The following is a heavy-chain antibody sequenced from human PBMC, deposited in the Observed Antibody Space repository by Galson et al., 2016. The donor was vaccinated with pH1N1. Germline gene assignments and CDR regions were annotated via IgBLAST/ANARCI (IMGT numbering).Heavy chain of an antibody. CDR2: VSYSGNT. D-gene: IGHD3-9*01. V-gene: IGHV4-59*11. J-gene: IGHJ2*01. Sequence: SETLSLTCTVSGGSISSHYWSWIRQPPGKGLEWIGYVSYSGNTDYNSFLKSRVTISVDRSKNQFSLRLSSVTAADPAVYFCARGDYDVFAGSHKTWYFDLWGRGTLVTVSS. CDR3: ARGDYDVFAGSHKTWYFDL. CDR1: GGSISSHY.